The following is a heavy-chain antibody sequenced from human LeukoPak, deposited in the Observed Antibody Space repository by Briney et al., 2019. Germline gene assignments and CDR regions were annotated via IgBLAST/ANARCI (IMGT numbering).Heavy chain of an antibody. J-gene: IGHJ5*02. V-gene: IGHV3-23*01. D-gene: IGHD1-26*01. Sequence: GGSLRLSCAASGFTFSSYVMSWVRQAPGKGLEWVSGLSASGDNTYYAESVKGRFTISRDNSKNTLYLQMNNLRAEDTALYYCARHPIVGATSGWFDPWGQGTRVTVSS. CDR2: LSASGDNT. CDR3: ARHPIVGATSGWFDP. CDR1: GFTFSSYV.